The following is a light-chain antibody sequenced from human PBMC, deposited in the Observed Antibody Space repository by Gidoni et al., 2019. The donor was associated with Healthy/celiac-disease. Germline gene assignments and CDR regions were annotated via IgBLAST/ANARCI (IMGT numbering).Light chain of an antibody. CDR3: QQYNSRYT. J-gene: IGKJ2*01. Sequence: DIPMTQSPSTLSASVGDRVNITCRASQSISSWLAWYQQKPGKAPKLLIYDASSLESGVPSRFSGSGSGTEFTLTISSLQPDDFATYYCQQYNSRYTFGQGTKLEIK. CDR1: QSISSW. CDR2: DAS. V-gene: IGKV1-5*01.